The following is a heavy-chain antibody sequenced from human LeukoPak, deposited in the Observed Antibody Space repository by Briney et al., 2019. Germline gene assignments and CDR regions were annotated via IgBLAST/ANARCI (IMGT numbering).Heavy chain of an antibody. CDR1: GGTFSSCA. D-gene: IGHD4-11*01. J-gene: IGHJ5*02. V-gene: IGHV1-69*13. CDR2: IIPIFGTA. Sequence: SVKVSCKASGGTFSSCAISWVRQAPGQGLEWMGGIIPIFGTANYAQKFQGRVTITADESTSTAYMELSSLRSEDTAVYYCARTPHYSNYVGDWFDPWGQGTLVTVSS. CDR3: ARTPHYSNYVGDWFDP.